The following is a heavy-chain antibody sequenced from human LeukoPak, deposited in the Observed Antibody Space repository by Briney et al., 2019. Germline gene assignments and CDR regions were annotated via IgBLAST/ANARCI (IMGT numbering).Heavy chain of an antibody. V-gene: IGHV1-69*06. CDR3: ARESLGTTTSHFDY. J-gene: IGHJ4*02. D-gene: IGHD3-16*01. CDR2: IIPIFGTA. Sequence: ASVKVSCKAFGGTFSSYAISWVRQAPGQGLEWMGGIIPIFGTANYAQKFQGRVTITADKSTSTAYMELSSLRSEDTAVYYCARESLGTTTSHFDYWGQGTLVTVSS. CDR1: GGTFSSYA.